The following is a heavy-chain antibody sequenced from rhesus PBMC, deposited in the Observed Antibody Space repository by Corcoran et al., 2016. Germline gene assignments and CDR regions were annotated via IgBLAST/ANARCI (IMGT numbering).Heavy chain of an antibody. D-gene: IGHD6-31*01. Sequence: QVQLQQWGEGLVKPSETLSLTCAVYGGSISGYYYWSWIRQPPGKGLEWIGYIYDNSANTNNNPSPQNLFTISKDTSKDQFSLKLSSVTAAGTAVYYCARDRRFSSGWLFDYWGQGVLVTVSS. CDR3: ARDRRFSSGWLFDY. V-gene: IGHV4-73*01. CDR1: GGSISGYYY. J-gene: IGHJ4*01. CDR2: IYDNSANT.